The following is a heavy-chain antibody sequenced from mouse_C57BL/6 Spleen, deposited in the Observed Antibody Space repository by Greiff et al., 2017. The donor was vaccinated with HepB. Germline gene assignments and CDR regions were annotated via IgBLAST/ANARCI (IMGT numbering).Heavy chain of an antibody. V-gene: IGHV7-3*01. Sequence: VQLKESGGGLVQPGGSLSLSCAASGFTFTDYYMSWVRQPPGKALEWLGFIRNKANGYTTEYSASVKGRFTISRDNSQSILYLQMNALRAEDSATYYCARSQYFDVWGTGTTVTVSS. CDR3: ARSQYFDV. CDR1: GFTFTDYY. CDR2: IRNKANGYTT. J-gene: IGHJ1*03.